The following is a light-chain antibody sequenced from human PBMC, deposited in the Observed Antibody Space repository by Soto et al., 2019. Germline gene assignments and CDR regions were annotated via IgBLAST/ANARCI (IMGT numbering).Light chain of an antibody. V-gene: IGLV2-14*01. CDR2: EVS. Sequence: QSALPQPASVSGSPGQSITISCTGTSSDVGGYNYVSWYQQHPGKAPKLMIYEVSNRPSGVSNSFSGSKSGNTACLTISGLQAEDGDDYCCSSYTSSSTPWVFGTGTKVAVL. CDR3: SSYTSSSTPWV. CDR1: SSDVGGYNY. J-gene: IGLJ1*01.